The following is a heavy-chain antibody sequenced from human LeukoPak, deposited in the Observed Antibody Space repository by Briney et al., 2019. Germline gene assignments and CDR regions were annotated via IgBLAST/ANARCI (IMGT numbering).Heavy chain of an antibody. J-gene: IGHJ4*02. Sequence: PGKGLEWVSAISGSGSTTYYADSARGRFSISRDNSGNTLYLQMNSLSAEDTAVYYCAKAFRGYTGSYFDYWGQGTLVTVSS. V-gene: IGHV3-23*01. CDR2: ISGSGSTT. D-gene: IGHD1-26*01. CDR3: AKAFRGYTGSYFDY.